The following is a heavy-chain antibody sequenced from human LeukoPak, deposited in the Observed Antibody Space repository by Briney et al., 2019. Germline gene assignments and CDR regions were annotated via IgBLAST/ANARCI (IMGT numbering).Heavy chain of an antibody. V-gene: IGHV3-23*01. Sequence: PWGSLRLSCAASGLTFSSDAMTGFRQAPGGGLQGGSTITGSDDTTYYADSVKGRFTISINDSKNTVHLQLNNLRAEDTAMYYCAKGPQLYSGYHPDYWGQGTLVTVSS. D-gene: IGHD5-12*01. CDR2: ITGSDDTT. J-gene: IGHJ4*02. CDR1: GLTFSSDA. CDR3: AKGPQLYSGYHPDY.